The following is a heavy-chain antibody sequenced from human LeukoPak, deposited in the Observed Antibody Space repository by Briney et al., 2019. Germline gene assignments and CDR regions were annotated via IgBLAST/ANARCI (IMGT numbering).Heavy chain of an antibody. J-gene: IGHJ4*02. Sequence: ASVKVSCKGSGYTFTGYYIHWVRQAPGQGLEWVGWINPNSGDTAYVQKFQGRVTMTRDTSISTAHMELSRLRSDDSAVYYCVRGGALYYDFWDWGQGTLVTVSS. D-gene: IGHD3-3*01. CDR3: VRGGALYYDFWD. V-gene: IGHV1-2*02. CDR2: INPNSGDT. CDR1: GYTFTGYY.